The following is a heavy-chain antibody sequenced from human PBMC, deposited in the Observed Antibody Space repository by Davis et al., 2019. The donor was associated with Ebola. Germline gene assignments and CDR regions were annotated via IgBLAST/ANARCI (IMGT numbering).Heavy chain of an antibody. CDR1: GFTFSSYA. CDR3: VHELLWLGELSS. V-gene: IGHV3-23*01. D-gene: IGHD3-10*01. CDR2: ITDSGGNT. J-gene: IGHJ4*02. Sequence: PGGSLRLSCAASGFTFSSYAMSWVRQAPGKGLEWVSSITDSGGNTYNADSVKGRFTISRDNSKNTLYLQMNGLRVEDTAVYYCVHELLWLGELSSWGQGALVTVS.